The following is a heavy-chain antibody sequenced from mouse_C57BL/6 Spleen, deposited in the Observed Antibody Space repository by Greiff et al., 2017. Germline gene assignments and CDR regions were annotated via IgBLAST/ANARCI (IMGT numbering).Heavy chain of an antibody. V-gene: IGHV14-2*01. J-gene: IGHJ2*01. CDR1: GFNIKDYY. CDR2: IDPEDGDT. Sequence: VQLQQSGAELVKPGASVKLSCTASGFNIKDYYMHWVKQRPEQGLEWIGRIDPEDGDTTYAPKFQGMATITADTSSNTAYLQLSTLTSDDTAVYNCAGGYYIDYWGQGTTLTVSS. CDR3: AGGYYIDY.